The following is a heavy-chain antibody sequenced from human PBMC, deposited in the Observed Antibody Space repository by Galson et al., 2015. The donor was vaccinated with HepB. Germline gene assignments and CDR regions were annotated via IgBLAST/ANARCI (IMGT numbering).Heavy chain of an antibody. CDR1: GFTFSSYW. CDR2: IKQDGSEK. J-gene: IGHJ5*02. Sequence: SLRLSCAASGFTFSSYWMSWVRQAPGKGLEWVANIKQDGSEKYYVDSVKGRFTISRDNAKNSLYLQMNSLRAEDTAVYYCARGTDILTGYHSGWFDPWGQGTLVTVSS. V-gene: IGHV3-7*03. CDR3: ARGTDILTGYHSGWFDP. D-gene: IGHD3-9*01.